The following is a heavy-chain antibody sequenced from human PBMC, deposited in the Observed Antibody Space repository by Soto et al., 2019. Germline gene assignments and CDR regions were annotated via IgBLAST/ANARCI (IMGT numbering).Heavy chain of an antibody. D-gene: IGHD6-19*01. CDR2: IKHGGSS. CDR3: ARGGSSDWQVALDI. J-gene: IGHJ3*02. Sequence: QVQQQPWGAGLLKPSETLSLTCTVYAGSFSHYYWNWIRQSTGKGLEWVGKIKHGGSSSYNPSLRSRVSISVDMSKNQFSLTLSSVTAADTAVYYCARGGSSDWQVALDIWGQGTMVPVSS. CDR1: AGSFSHYY. V-gene: IGHV4-34*01.